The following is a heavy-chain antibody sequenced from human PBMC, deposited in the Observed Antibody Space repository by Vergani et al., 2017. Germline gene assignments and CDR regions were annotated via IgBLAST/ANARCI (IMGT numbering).Heavy chain of an antibody. CDR2: IYHSGST. V-gene: IGHV4-38-2*02. D-gene: IGHD6-19*01. CDR1: GYSISSGYY. J-gene: IGHJ4*02. Sequence: QVQLQESGPGLVKPSETLSLTCTVSGYSISSGYYWGWIRQPPGKGLEWIGSIYHSGSTYYNPSLKSRVTISVDKSKNQFSLKLSSVTAADTAVYYCARVSVSSSGWYTSDYWGQGTLVTVSS. CDR3: ARVSVSSSGWYTSDY.